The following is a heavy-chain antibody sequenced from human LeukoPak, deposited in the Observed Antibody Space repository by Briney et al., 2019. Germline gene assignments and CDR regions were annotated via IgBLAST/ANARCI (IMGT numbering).Heavy chain of an antibody. V-gene: IGHV1-2*06. D-gene: IGHD2-21*01. Sequence: ASVKVSCKPSGYIFTAYHLHWVRQAPGQGLEWMGRIIPNSGATNYAQNFQGRVIMTRDTSISTAYMELSRLSPDDTAVYYCARGISGGFDIWGQGTKVTVSS. CDR3: ARGISGGFDI. CDR1: GYIFTAYH. CDR2: IIPNSGAT. J-gene: IGHJ3*02.